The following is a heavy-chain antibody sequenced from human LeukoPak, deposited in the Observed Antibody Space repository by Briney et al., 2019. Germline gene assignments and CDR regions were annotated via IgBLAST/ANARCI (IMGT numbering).Heavy chain of an antibody. CDR2: IHRDGSEK. CDR1: GFTFSSYW. D-gene: IGHD3-22*01. V-gene: IGHV3-7*01. CDR3: ARDVRPHYYDSSGYLDY. J-gene: IGHJ4*02. Sequence: PGGSLRLSCAASGFTFSSYWMTWVRQAPGKGLQWVANIHRDGSEKYYVDSVKGRFTISRDNANNSLYLQMKSLRTEDTAVYYCARDVRPHYYDSSGYLDYWGQGTLVTVSS.